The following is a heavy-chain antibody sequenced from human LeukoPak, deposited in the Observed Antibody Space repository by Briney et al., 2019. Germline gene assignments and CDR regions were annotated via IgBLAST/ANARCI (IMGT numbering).Heavy chain of an antibody. Sequence: GGSLRLSCAASGSTFSDYYMSWIRQAPGKGLEWVSYISSSGSTIYYADSVEGRFTISRDNAKNSLYLQMNSLRAEDTAVYYCARGTHYDFWSGYSRGYFDYWGQGTLVTVSS. D-gene: IGHD3-3*01. CDR3: ARGTHYDFWSGYSRGYFDY. J-gene: IGHJ4*02. V-gene: IGHV3-11*04. CDR2: ISSSGSTI. CDR1: GSTFSDYY.